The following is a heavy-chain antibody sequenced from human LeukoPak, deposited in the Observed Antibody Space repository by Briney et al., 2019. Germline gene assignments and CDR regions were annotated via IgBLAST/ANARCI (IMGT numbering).Heavy chain of an antibody. Sequence: SETLSLTCAVFGGSFSGYYWSWIRQPPGKGLEWIGYIYYSGSTNYNPSLKSRVTISVDTSKNQFSLKLSSVTAADTAVYYCSSLALGDKAPDYWGQGTLVTVSS. CDR2: IYYSGST. D-gene: IGHD3-9*01. CDR1: GGSFSGYY. V-gene: IGHV4-59*01. J-gene: IGHJ4*02. CDR3: SSLALGDKAPDY.